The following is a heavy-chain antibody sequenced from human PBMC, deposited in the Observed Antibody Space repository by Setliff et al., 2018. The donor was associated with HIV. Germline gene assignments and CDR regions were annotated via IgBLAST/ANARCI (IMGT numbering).Heavy chain of an antibody. CDR3: ARDAELPGPPVHDAFDL. CDR1: NGSINGYY. D-gene: IGHD1-1*01. V-gene: IGHV4-59*01. Sequence: SETLSLTCSVSNGSINGYYWTWIRQPPGKGLEWIAYISYSGNTNYHPALRSRLTITRDTSKNQVSLTLRSVTAEDTAIYFCARDAELPGPPVHDAFDLWGPGTMVTVSS. J-gene: IGHJ3*01. CDR2: ISYSGNT.